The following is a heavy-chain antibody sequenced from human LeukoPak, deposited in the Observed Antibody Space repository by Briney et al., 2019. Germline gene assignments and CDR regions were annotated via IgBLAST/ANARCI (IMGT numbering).Heavy chain of an antibody. CDR1: GFTFSSYS. Sequence: GGSLRLPCAASGFTFSSYSMNWVRQAPGKGLEWVSSISSSSSYIYYADSVKGRFTISRDNAKNSLYLQMNSLRAEDTAVYYCARDGPVSGWFDPWGQGTLVTVSS. D-gene: IGHD3-16*01. CDR2: ISSSSSYI. V-gene: IGHV3-21*01. J-gene: IGHJ5*02. CDR3: ARDGPVSGWFDP.